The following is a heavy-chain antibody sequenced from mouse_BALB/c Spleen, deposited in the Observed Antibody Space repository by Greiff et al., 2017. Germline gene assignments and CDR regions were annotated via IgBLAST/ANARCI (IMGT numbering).Heavy chain of an antibody. V-gene: IGHV5-6-3*01. CDR3: ARERGNWGAGFDY. CDR2: INSNGGST. D-gene: IGHD4-1*01. CDR1: GFTFSSYG. J-gene: IGHJ2*01. Sequence: EVQGVESGGGLVQPGGSLKLSCAASGFTFSSYGMSWVRQTPDKRLELVATINSNGGSTYYPDSVKGRFTISRDNAKNTLYLQMSSLKSEDTAMYYCARERGNWGAGFDYWGQGTTLTVSS.